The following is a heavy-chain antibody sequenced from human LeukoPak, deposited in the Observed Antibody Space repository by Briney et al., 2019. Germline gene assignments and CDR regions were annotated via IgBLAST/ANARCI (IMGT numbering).Heavy chain of an antibody. CDR1: GGSFSGYY. CDR2: INHSGST. CDR3: ARDGYTYGSFDY. J-gene: IGHJ4*02. V-gene: IGHV4-34*01. D-gene: IGHD5-18*01. Sequence: NPSETLSLTCAVYGGSFSGYYWSWIRQPPGKGLEWIGEINHSGSTNYNPSLKSRVTISVDTSKSQFSLKLSSVTAADTAVYYCARDGYTYGSFDYWGQGTLVTVSS.